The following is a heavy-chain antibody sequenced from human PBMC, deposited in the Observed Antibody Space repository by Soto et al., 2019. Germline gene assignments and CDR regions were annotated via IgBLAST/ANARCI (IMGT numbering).Heavy chain of an antibody. J-gene: IGHJ3*01. CDR2: ISVSGDRT. CDR3: AKDRGIIVKAGDAFDV. V-gene: IGHV3-23*01. Sequence: EVQLMESGGGLVQPGGSLRLSCASSGFTLSMSAVNWVRQAPGKGLEWVSYISVSGDRTYYADSVKGRFTISRDRSKNTVSLQMDSLRAEDTAVYYCAKDRGIIVKAGDAFDVWGQGTKVTVSS. D-gene: IGHD3-16*02. CDR1: GFTLSMSA.